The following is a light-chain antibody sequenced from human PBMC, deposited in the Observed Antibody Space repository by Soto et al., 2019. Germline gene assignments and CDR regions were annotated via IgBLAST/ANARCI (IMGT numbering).Light chain of an antibody. CDR2: KND. CDR1: SSNIGAGYD. CDR3: AAWDDSLNAVL. V-gene: IGLV1-40*01. Sequence: QSVLTQPPSVSGAPGQTITISCTGSSSNIGAGYDVHWYQQLPGRAPKLLMYKNDQRPSGVPDRFSGSKSGTSASLAVSGLQSEDEADYYCAAWDDSLNAVLFGGGTKVTVL. J-gene: IGLJ2*01.